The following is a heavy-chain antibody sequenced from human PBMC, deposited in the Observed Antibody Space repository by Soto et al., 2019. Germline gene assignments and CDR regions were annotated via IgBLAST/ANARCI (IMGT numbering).Heavy chain of an antibody. CDR2: ISYDGSNK. CDR3: ARDVSYGSGSYEDYYYGMDV. D-gene: IGHD3-10*01. J-gene: IGHJ6*02. V-gene: IGHV3-30*19. CDR1: GFTFSSYG. Sequence: QPGGSLRLSCAASGFTFSSYGMHWVRQAPGKGLEWVAVISYDGSNKYYADSVKGRFTISRDNSKNTLYLQMNSLRAEDTAVYYCARDVSYGSGSYEDYYYGMDVWGQGTTVTVSS.